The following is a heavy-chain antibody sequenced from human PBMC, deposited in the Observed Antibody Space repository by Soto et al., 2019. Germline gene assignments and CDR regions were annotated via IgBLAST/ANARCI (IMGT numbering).Heavy chain of an antibody. CDR1: GYTLTELS. CDR3: ATASATLSPAYYYDSSGQTAAFDI. J-gene: IGHJ3*02. V-gene: IGHV1-24*01. D-gene: IGHD3-22*01. CDR2: FDPEDGET. Sequence: SVKVSCKVSGYTLTELSLHWVGQAPGKGLEWMGGFDPEDGETIYAQKFQGRVTMTEDTSTDTAYMELSSLRSEDTAVYYCATASATLSPAYYYDSSGQTAAFDIWG.